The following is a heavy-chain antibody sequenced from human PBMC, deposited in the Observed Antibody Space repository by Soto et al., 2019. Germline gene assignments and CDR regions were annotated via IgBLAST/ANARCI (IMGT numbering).Heavy chain of an antibody. CDR1: GGTFSSYA. V-gene: IGHV1-69*13. D-gene: IGHD1-26*01. CDR2: IIPIFGTA. J-gene: IGHJ4*02. CDR3: ARGRRSYYLSLY. Sequence: GASVKVSCKASGGTFSSYAISWVRQAPGQGLEWMGGIIPIFGTANYAQKFQGRVTITADESTSTAYMELSSLRSDYTAVYYSARGRRSYYLSLYSGQGTLVTVSS.